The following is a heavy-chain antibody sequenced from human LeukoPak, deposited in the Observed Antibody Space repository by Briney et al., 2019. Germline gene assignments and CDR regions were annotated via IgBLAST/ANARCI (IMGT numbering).Heavy chain of an antibody. CDR1: GFTFSDYA. CDR3: AKGLSSSWVPGIAVAGGLDY. D-gene: IGHD6-19*01. J-gene: IGHJ4*02. V-gene: IGHV3-23*01. Sequence: GGSLRLSCAASGFTFSDYAMSWVRQAPGKGLEWVSVISGNGGSTYYADSVKGRFTISRDNSKNTLYLQMNSLRAEDTAVYYCAKGLSSSWVPGIAVAGGLDYWGQGTLVTVSS. CDR2: ISGNGGST.